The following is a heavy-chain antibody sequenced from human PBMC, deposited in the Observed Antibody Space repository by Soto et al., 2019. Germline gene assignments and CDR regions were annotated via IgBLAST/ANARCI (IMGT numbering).Heavy chain of an antibody. CDR3: ARGRYGDY. CDR2: ISAHNGNT. V-gene: IGHV1-18*01. J-gene: IGHJ4*02. Sequence: QVHLVQSGAEVKKPGASVKVSCKASGYTFTSYGITWVRQAPEQGLEWMGWISAHNGNTDYAQKLQGRVIVPRDTSTSTAYMELRSLRSDDTSVYYCARGRYGDYWGQGALVTVSS. D-gene: IGHD1-1*01. CDR1: GYTFTSYG.